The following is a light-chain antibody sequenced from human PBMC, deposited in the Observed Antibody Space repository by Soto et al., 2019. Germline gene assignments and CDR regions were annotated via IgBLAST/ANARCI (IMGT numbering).Light chain of an antibody. CDR1: ASNIGSNT. CDR2: RDE. J-gene: IGLJ1*01. V-gene: IGLV1-44*01. Sequence: QSVLTQPPSTSGTPGQRVAISCSGTASNIGSNTVNWYQQLPGSAPKLLIYRDEQRPSGVPDRFSASKSGTSASLAISGLQSEDEADYYCVAWDDSLSGYVFGIGTKLTVL. CDR3: VAWDDSLSGYV.